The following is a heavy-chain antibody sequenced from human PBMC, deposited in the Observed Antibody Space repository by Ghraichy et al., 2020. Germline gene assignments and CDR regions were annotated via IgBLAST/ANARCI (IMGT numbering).Heavy chain of an antibody. J-gene: IGHJ4*02. V-gene: IGHV3-53*05. CDR2: IYSGGST. Sequence: GGSLRLSCAVSGFMVSSSYLSWVRQPPGKGLEWVSVIYSGGSTYYADSVKGRFTISRDSSNNMLYLEMSSLRTDDTAVYYCTKHPPGESHGSGSYGAYWGRGTLVTVSS. CDR1: GFMVSSSY. CDR3: TKHPPGESHGSGSYGAY. D-gene: IGHD3-10*01.